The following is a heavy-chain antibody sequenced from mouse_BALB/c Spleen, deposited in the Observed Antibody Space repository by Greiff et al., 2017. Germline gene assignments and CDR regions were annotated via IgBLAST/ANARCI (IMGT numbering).Heavy chain of an antibody. CDR1: GYTFTSYY. D-gene: IGHD1-2*01. CDR2: INPSNGGT. CDR3: TRSGLLRPYYFDY. Sequence: QVQLQQPGAELVKPGASVKLSCKASGYTFTSYYMYWVKQRPGQGLEWIGGINPSNGGTNFNEKFKSKATLTVDKSSSTAYMQLSSLTSEDSAVYYFTRSGLLRPYYFDYWGQGTTLTVSS. V-gene: IGHV1S81*02. J-gene: IGHJ2*01.